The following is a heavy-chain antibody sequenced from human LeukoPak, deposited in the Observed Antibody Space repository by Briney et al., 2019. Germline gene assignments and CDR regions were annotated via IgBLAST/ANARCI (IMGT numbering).Heavy chain of an antibody. D-gene: IGHD6-19*01. CDR3: ARGGVYSSGSYYLYYFDY. V-gene: IGHV3-74*03. CDR2: IDSDGSTT. J-gene: IGHJ4*02. Sequence: GGSLRLSCAASGFTFSTFWMHWVRQPPGKGLVWVSRIDSDGSTTEYADSVKGRFTISRDNSKNTLYLQMNSLRAEDTAVYYCARGGVYSSGSYYLYYFDYWGQGTLVTVSS. CDR1: GFTFSTFW.